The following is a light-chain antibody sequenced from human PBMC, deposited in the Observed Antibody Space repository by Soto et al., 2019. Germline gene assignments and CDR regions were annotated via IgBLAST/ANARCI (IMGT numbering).Light chain of an antibody. CDR2: EVS. CDR3: SSYAGSNNYV. CDR1: XXXVGGYNY. V-gene: IGLV2-8*01. J-gene: IGLJ1*01. Sequence: SVTISCTGXXXXVGGYNYVSWYQQHPGKAPKLMIYEVSKRPSGVPDRFSGSKSGNTASLTVSGLQAEDEADYYCSSYAGSNNYVFGTGTKVTVL.